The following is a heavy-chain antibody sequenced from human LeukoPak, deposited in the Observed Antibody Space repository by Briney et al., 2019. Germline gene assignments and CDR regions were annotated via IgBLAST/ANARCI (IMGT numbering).Heavy chain of an antibody. J-gene: IGHJ5*02. CDR3: ATTPRPYNGFDP. Sequence: ASVKVSSKASGYTFTGYYMHWVRQAPGQGLEWMGRINPNSGGTNYAQKFQGRVTMTRDTSISTAYMELSRLRSDDTAVYYCATTPRPYNGFDPWGQGTLVTVSS. D-gene: IGHD2-15*01. V-gene: IGHV1-2*06. CDR2: INPNSGGT. CDR1: GYTFTGYY.